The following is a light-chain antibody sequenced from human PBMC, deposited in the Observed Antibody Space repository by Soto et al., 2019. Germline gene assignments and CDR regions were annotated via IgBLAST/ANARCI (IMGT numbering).Light chain of an antibody. J-gene: IGLJ2*01. CDR2: GNS. Sequence: QSVLTQPPSVSGAPGQRVTISCTGSSSNIGAGYDVHWYQQLPGTAPKLLIYGNSNRPSGVPDRFSGSKSGTSASLAITGLQAEDEADYYCRSSDSSLSALVFGGGTKVTVL. V-gene: IGLV1-40*01. CDR3: RSSDSSLSALV. CDR1: SSNIGAGYD.